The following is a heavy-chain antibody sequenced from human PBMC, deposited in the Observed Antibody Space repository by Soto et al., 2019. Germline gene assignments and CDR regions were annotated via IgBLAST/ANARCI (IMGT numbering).Heavy chain of an antibody. Sequence: GESLKISCKGSGYSFTSYWIGWVRQMPGKGLEWMGIIYPGDSDTRYSPSFQGQVTISADKSISTAYLQWSSLKASDTAMYYCARLKGSGSYLPYYYGMDVWGQGTTVTVSS. CDR1: GYSFTSYW. J-gene: IGHJ6*02. CDR3: ARLKGSGSYLPYYYGMDV. D-gene: IGHD3-10*01. V-gene: IGHV5-51*01. CDR2: IYPGDSDT.